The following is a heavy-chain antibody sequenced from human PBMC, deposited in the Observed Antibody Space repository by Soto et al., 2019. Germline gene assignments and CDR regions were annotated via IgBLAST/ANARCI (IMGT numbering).Heavy chain of an antibody. D-gene: IGHD3-10*01. V-gene: IGHV3-30*18. CDR3: AKGEYYYGSGSPYCGMDV. CDR1: GFTFSSYG. CDR2: ISYDRSNK. J-gene: IGHJ6*02. Sequence: GGSLRLCCAASGFTFSSYGMHWVRQAPGKGLEWVGVISYDRSNKYYADSVKGRFTISRDSSKNTLYLEMNSLRPEDTAVYYCAKGEYYYGSGSPYCGMDVWGQGTTVTVSS.